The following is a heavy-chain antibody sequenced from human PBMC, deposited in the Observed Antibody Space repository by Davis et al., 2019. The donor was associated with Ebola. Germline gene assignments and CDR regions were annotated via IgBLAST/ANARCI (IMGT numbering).Heavy chain of an antibody. CDR1: GGSISSGDYY. J-gene: IGHJ4*02. V-gene: IGHV4-30-4*01. CDR2: IYYSGST. CDR3: ARDRVAVWFGGGYFDY. D-gene: IGHD3-10*01. Sequence: PSETLSLTCTVSGGSISSGDYYWSWIRQPPGKGLEWIGYIYYSGSTYYNPSLKSRVTISVDTSKNQFSLKLSSVTAADTAVYYCARDRVAVWFGGGYFDYWGQGTLVTVSS.